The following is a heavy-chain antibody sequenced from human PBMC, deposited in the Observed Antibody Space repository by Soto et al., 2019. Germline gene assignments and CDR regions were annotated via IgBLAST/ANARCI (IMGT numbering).Heavy chain of an antibody. D-gene: IGHD3-22*01. CDR2: INPSSGIT. Sequence: HVQLVQSGAEVKQPGASVNISCQTSGYTFTTYPMHWVRQAPGQGLEWMGVINPSSGITSFAQKFXGXVXXTRDTSTSTVYMDLTSLRSNDTAVYYCAREGSVIVGNWLDPWGQGTLVTVSS. CDR1: GYTFTTYP. V-gene: IGHV1-46*01. J-gene: IGHJ5*02. CDR3: AREGSVIVGNWLDP.